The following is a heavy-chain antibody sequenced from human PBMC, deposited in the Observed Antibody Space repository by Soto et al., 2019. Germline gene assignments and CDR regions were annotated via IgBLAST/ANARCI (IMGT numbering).Heavy chain of an antibody. D-gene: IGHD2-2*01. CDR3: ARDRVCTSATCGEFDYYYYYGMDV. CDR1: GFTFSNYA. V-gene: IGHV3-30*04. J-gene: IGHJ6*02. CDR2: ISYDGNNK. Sequence: GALRVSCTASGFTFSNYAMHGVRQAPGKGLEWVAIISYDGNNKYNADSVKGRFTISRDNSKNTLYLQMNSLRAEDTAVYYCARDRVCTSATCGEFDYYYYYGMDVWRQGTTVTVS.